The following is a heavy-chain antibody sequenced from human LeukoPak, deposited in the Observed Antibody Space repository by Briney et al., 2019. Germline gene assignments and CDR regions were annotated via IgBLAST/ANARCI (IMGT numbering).Heavy chain of an antibody. D-gene: IGHD5-18*01. J-gene: IGHJ6*02. CDR2: IYYSGST. CDR1: GGSISSGGYY. Sequence: SETLSLTCTVSGGSISSGGYYWSWIRQHPGKGLEWIGYIYYSGSTYYNPSLKSRVTISVDTSKNQFSLKLSSVTAADTAVYYCAREMRYSYGTYYYYYGMDVWGQGTTVTVSS. V-gene: IGHV4-31*03. CDR3: AREMRYSYGTYYYYYGMDV.